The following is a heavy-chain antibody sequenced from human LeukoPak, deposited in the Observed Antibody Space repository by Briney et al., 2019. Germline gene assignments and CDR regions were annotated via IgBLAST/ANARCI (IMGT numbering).Heavy chain of an antibody. CDR3: ARRGSRTMGEVVPAFDY. V-gene: IGHV4-39*01. J-gene: IGHJ4*02. CDR1: DDSISSSRFY. CDR2: IYYSGNT. Sequence: SETLSLTCTVSDDSISSSRFYWGWIRQPPGKGLEWIGSIYYSGNTYYNPSLKSRITISVDTSKSQFSLKLSSVTAADTAVYYCARRGSRTMGEVVPAFDYWGQGTLVTVSS. D-gene: IGHD3-22*01.